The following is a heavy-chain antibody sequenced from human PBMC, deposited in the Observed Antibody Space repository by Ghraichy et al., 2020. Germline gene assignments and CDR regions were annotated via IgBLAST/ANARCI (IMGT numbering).Heavy chain of an antibody. D-gene: IGHD4-17*01. CDR1: GYTFTGYY. Sequence: ASVKVSCEASGYTFTGYYMHWVRQAPGQGLEWMGWINPNSGGTNYAQKFQGRVTMTRDTSISTAYMELSRLRSDDTAVYYCARDRGPDFMTTVTTSWYFDLWGRGTLVTVSS. V-gene: IGHV1-2*02. CDR3: ARDRGPDFMTTVTTSWYFDL. CDR2: INPNSGGT. J-gene: IGHJ2*01.